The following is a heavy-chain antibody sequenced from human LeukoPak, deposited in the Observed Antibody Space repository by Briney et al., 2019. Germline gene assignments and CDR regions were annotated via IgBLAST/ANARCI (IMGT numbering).Heavy chain of an antibody. D-gene: IGHD2-15*01. Sequence: GGSLRLSCAASGFTVSSNYMSWVRQAPGKGLEWVSGISDSGSSTYYADSVKGRFTISRDNSKNTLYLEMNSLRAEDTALYYCVKVATLDDWGQGTLVTVSS. CDR2: ISDSGSST. CDR3: VKVATLDD. J-gene: IGHJ4*02. CDR1: GFTVSSNY. V-gene: IGHV3-66*01.